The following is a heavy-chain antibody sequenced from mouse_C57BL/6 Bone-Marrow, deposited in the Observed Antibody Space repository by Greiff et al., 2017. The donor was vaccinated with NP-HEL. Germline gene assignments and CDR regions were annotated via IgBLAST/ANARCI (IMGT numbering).Heavy chain of an antibody. J-gene: IGHJ2*01. CDR2: IHPNSGST. V-gene: IGHV1-64*01. Sequence: QVQLKQPGAELVKPGASVKLSCKASGYTFTSYWMHWVKQRPGQGLEWIGMIHPNSGSTNYNEKFKSKATLTVDKSSSTAYMQLSSLTSEDSAVYYCAREGIYYYGSSQYYFDYWGQGTTLTVSS. CDR1: GYTFTSYW. CDR3: AREGIYYYGSSQYYFDY. D-gene: IGHD1-1*01.